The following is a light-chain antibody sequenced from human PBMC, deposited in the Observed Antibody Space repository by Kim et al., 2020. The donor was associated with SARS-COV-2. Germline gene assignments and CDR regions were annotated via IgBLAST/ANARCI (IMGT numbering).Light chain of an antibody. J-gene: IGLJ3*02. CDR1: SSDVGGFNY. CDR3: SSYTTFSTWV. Sequence: GQWITISCTGTSSDVGGFNYVSWYKQHPGKAPELMIYDGSDRPSGVSNRFSGSKSGNTASLTISGLQAEDEADYYCSSYTTFSTWVFGGGTQLTVL. V-gene: IGLV2-14*03. CDR2: DGS.